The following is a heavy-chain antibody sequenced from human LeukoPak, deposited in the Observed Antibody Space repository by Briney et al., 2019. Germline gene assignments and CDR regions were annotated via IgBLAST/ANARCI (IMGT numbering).Heavy chain of an antibody. CDR2: IYYSGST. CDR3: ARGSRKQQLVF. Sequence: SETLSLTCTVSGGSISSYYWSWIRQPPGKGLEWIGYIYYSGSTNYNPSLKSRVTISVDTSKNQFSLKLSSVTAADRAVYYCARGSRKQQLVFWGQGTLVTVSS. J-gene: IGHJ4*02. D-gene: IGHD6-13*01. CDR1: GGSISSYY. V-gene: IGHV4-59*12.